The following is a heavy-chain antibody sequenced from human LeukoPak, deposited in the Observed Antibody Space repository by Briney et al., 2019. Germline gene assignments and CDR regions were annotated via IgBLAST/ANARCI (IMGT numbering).Heavy chain of an antibody. CDR2: ISYDGSNK. V-gene: IGHV3-30*18. J-gene: IGHJ5*02. CDR1: GFTFSSYG. Sequence: QPGRSLRLSCAASGFTFSSYGMPWVRQAPGKGLEWVAVISYDGSNKYYADSVKGRFTISRDNSKNTLYLQMNSLRAEDTAVYYCAKGGQILTYYYDSSGYWRWFDPWGQGTLVTVSS. D-gene: IGHD3-22*01. CDR3: AKGGQILTYYYDSSGYWRWFDP.